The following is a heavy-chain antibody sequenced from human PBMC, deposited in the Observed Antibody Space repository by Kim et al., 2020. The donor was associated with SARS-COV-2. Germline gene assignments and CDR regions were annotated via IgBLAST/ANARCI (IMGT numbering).Heavy chain of an antibody. Sequence: GESLQISCKGSGYSFTSYWIGWVRQMPGKGLEWMGIIYPGDSDTRYSPSFQGQVTISADKSISTAYLQWSSLKASDTAMYYCARYLTGYSGYRGYYYYMDVWGKGTTVTVSS. CDR2: IYPGDSDT. V-gene: IGHV5-51*01. CDR3: ARYLTGYSGYRGYYYYMDV. CDR1: GYSFTSYW. J-gene: IGHJ6*03. D-gene: IGHD5-12*01.